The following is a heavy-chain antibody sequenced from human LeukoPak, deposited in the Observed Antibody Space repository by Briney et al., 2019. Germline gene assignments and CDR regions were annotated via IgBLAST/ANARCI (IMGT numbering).Heavy chain of an antibody. D-gene: IGHD3-10*01. V-gene: IGHV4-34*01. J-gene: IGHJ5*02. CDR1: GGSFSGYY. CDR2: INHSGST. Sequence: SETLSLTCAVYGGSFSGYYWSWIRQPPGKGLEWIGEINHSGSTNYNPSLKSRVTISVDTSKNQFSLKLSSVTAADTAVYYCARGSRGTMVRGVKNWFDPWGQGTLVTVSS. CDR3: ARGSRGTMVRGVKNWFDP.